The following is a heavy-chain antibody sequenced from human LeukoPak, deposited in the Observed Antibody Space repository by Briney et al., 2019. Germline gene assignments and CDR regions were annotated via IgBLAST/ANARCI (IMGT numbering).Heavy chain of an antibody. V-gene: IGHV4-39*01. CDR3: ARQLVVVLPAEFDF. J-gene: IGHJ4*02. Sequence: SETLSLTCTVSGGSITSSSYYWGWIRQPPGKGLEWIGSIYYGGSTYYNPSLKSRVTISVDTSKNQFSLKLSSVTAADTAVYFCARQLVVVLPAEFDFWGQGTLVTVSS. CDR2: IYYGGST. CDR1: GGSITSSSYY. D-gene: IGHD2-2*01.